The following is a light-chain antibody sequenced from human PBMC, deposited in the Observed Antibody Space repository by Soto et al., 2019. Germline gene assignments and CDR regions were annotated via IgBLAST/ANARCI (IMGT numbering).Light chain of an antibody. CDR1: QSISGW. V-gene: IGKV1-5*01. J-gene: IGKJ1*01. CDR2: DAS. CDR3: QQYSTYSLT. Sequence: DIQMTQSPSTLSASVADRVTISCRASQSISGWLAWYQQKPGKAPKLLIYDASILQSGVPSRFSGSWSGTEFTLTISSLQPDDFATYYCQQYSTYSLTFGQGTKVEF.